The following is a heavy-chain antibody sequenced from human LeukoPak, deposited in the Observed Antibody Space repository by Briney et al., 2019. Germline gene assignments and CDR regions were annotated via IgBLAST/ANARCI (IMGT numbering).Heavy chain of an antibody. Sequence: GASVKVSCKASGYTFTSYDINWVRQATGQGLEWMGWMNPNSGNTGYAQKFQGRVTITRNTSISTAYMELSSLRSEDTAVYYCARGNGYDFWSGYTPSDYWGQGTLVTVSS. CDR2: MNPNSGNT. D-gene: IGHD3-3*01. V-gene: IGHV1-8*03. J-gene: IGHJ4*02. CDR1: GYTFTSYD. CDR3: ARGNGYDFWSGYTPSDY.